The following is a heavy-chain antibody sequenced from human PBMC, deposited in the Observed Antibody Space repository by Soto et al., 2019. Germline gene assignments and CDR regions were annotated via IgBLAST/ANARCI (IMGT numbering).Heavy chain of an antibody. CDR1: GGTFSSYA. CDR3: ARGHQLIVATTRGWFDP. V-gene: IGHV1-69*06. Sequence: QVQLVQSGAEVKKPGSSVKVSCKASGGTFSSYAISWVRQAPGQGLEWMGGIIPIFGTANYAKKFQGRVTITADKSTSTAYMELSSLRSEDTAVYYCARGHQLIVATTRGWFDPWGQGTLVTVSS. CDR2: IIPIFGTA. J-gene: IGHJ5*02. D-gene: IGHD5-12*01.